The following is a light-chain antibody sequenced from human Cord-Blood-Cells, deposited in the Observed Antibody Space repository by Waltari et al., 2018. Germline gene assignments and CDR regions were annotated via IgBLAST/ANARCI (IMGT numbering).Light chain of an antibody. J-gene: IGLJ3*02. CDR2: DVS. CDR3: SSYTSSSTLV. Sequence: QSALTQPASVSGSPGQSITISCTGTSSDAGGYHFVSWYQRHPGKAPNLMIYDVSNRPSGVSNRFSGSKSGNTASLTISGLQAEDEADYYCSSYTSSSTLVFGGGTKLTVL. CDR1: SSDAGGYHF. V-gene: IGLV2-14*03.